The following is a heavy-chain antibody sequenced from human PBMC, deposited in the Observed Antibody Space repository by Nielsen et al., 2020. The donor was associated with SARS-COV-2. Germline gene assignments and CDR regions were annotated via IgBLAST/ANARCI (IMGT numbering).Heavy chain of an antibody. CDR2: IYTSGST. CDR1: GGSISSYY. J-gene: IGHJ5*02. V-gene: IGHV4-4*07. Sequence: SETLSLTCTVSGGSISSYYWSWIRQPAGKGLEWIGRIYTSGSTNYNPSLKSRVTMSVDTSKNQFSLKLSSVTAADTAVYYCARGRGYCSGGSCQGDWFDPWGQGTLVTVSS. D-gene: IGHD2-15*01. CDR3: ARGRGYCSGGSCQGDWFDP.